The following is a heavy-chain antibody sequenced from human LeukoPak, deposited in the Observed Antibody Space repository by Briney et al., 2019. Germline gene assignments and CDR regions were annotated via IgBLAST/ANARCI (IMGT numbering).Heavy chain of an antibody. J-gene: IGHJ4*02. D-gene: IGHD3-10*01. Sequence: PSETLSLTCSVSGASISGYYWTWIRQPAGRGLEWIGRIYTTGSTKYNPSLKSRVIMSVDASKNQFSLNLTSVTAADTAVYYCARQVVWFGELLHPYYFDYWGQGTLVTVSS. V-gene: IGHV4-4*07. CDR1: GASISGYY. CDR3: ARQVVWFGELLHPYYFDY. CDR2: IYTTGST.